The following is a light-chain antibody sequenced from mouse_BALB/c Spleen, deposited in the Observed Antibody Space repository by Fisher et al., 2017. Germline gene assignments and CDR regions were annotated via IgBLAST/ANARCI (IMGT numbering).Light chain of an antibody. V-gene: IGKV4-59*01. CDR3: QQWSSNPFT. CDR1: SSVNY. Sequence: IVMTQTPAIMSASLGEKVTMSCRASSSVNYMYWYQQKSGTSPKRWIYDTSKLASGVPGRFSGSGSGTSYSLTISSMEAEDAATYYCQQWSSNPFTFGAGTKLELK. CDR2: DTS. J-gene: IGKJ5*01.